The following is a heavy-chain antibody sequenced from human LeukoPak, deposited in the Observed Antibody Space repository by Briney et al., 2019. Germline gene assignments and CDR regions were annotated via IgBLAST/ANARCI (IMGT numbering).Heavy chain of an antibody. Sequence: GGSLRLSCAASGFTFSSYWMSWVRQAPGKGLEWVANIKQDGSEKYYVDSVKGRFTISRDNAKNSLYLQMNSLRAEDTAVYYCARDLRPCPGYSSGWYAGCSSGYWGQGTLVTVSS. V-gene: IGHV3-7*01. CDR2: IKQDGSEK. D-gene: IGHD6-19*01. CDR1: GFTFSSYW. CDR3: ARDLRPCPGYSSGWYAGCSSGY. J-gene: IGHJ4*02.